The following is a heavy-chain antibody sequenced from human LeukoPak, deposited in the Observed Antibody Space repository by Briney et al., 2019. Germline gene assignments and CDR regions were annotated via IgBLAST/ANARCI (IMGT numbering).Heavy chain of an antibody. D-gene: IGHD3-10*01. V-gene: IGHV1-69*13. CDR2: IIPIFGTA. CDR3: ARVVAGYYGSGSSFDY. Sequence: SVKVSCKASVGTFSSYAISWVRQAPGPALEWMGGIIPIFGTANYAQKFQGRVTITADESTSTAYMELSSLRSEDTAVYYCARVVAGYYGSGSSFDYWGQGTLVTVSS. CDR1: VGTFSSYA. J-gene: IGHJ4*02.